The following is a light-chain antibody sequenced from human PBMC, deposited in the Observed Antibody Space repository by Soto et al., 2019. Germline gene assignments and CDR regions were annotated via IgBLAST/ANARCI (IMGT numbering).Light chain of an antibody. CDR3: GTWDSSLSAVV. CDR2: DNN. J-gene: IGLJ2*01. CDR1: NSNIGSNT. V-gene: IGLV1-51*01. Sequence: QPVLTQPPSASGTPGQRVTISCSGSNSNIGSNTVNWYQQLPGTAPKLLIYDNNKRPSGIPDRFSGSKSGTSATLGITGLQTGDEADYYCGTWDSSLSAVVFGGGTKLTVL.